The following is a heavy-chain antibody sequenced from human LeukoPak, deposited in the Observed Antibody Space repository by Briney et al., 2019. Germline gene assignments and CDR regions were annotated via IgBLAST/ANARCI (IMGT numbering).Heavy chain of an antibody. Sequence: ASVKVSCKVSGYTLTELSMHWVRQAPGKGLEWMGGFDPEDGETIYAQKFRGRVTMTEDTSTDTAYMELSSLRSEDTAVYYCATGPPPAGAFDIWGQGTMVTVSS. D-gene: IGHD2-2*01. CDR2: FDPEDGET. V-gene: IGHV1-24*01. CDR1: GYTLTELS. J-gene: IGHJ3*02. CDR3: ATGPPPAGAFDI.